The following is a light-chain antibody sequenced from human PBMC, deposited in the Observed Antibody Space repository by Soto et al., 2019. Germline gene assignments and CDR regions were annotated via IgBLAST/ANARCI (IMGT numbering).Light chain of an antibody. V-gene: IGLV2-14*01. CDR2: GVS. CDR1: SSDIGDYTY. Sequence: QSALTQPASVSGSPGQSITISCTGTSSDIGDYTYVSRYQQHPGKAPKLIIYGVSNRPSGVSDRFSGSKSGNTASLTISGLQAEDEADYYCSSYTSGSTLYAFGTGTKVTVL. J-gene: IGLJ1*01. CDR3: SSYTSGSTLYA.